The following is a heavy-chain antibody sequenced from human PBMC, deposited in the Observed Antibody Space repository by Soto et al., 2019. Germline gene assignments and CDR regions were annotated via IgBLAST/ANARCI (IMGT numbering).Heavy chain of an antibody. V-gene: IGHV4-30-4*01. Sequence: SETLSLTCSVSGGSISSGDFYWSWIRQPPGKGLEWIGYIYYSGSTYYNPSLKSRVTISVDTSKSQFSLKLSSVTAADTAVYYCARASSTSPNWFDPWGQGTLVTVSS. J-gene: IGHJ5*02. CDR2: IYYSGST. CDR3: ARASSTSPNWFDP. CDR1: GGSISSGDFY. D-gene: IGHD2-2*01.